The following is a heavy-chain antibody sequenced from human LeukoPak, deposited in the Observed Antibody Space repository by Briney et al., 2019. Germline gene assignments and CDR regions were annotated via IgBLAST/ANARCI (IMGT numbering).Heavy chain of an antibody. CDR3: ASRRRGNIFWVRYFDWLLSTY. J-gene: IGHJ4*02. CDR2: ISGSGGST. Sequence: GGSLRLSCAASGFTFSSYWMTWIRQAPGKGLEWVSAISGSGGSTYYADSVKGRFTISRDNSKNTLYLQMNSLRAEDTAVYYCASRRRGNIFWVRYFDWLLSTYWGQGTLVTVSS. V-gene: IGHV3-23*01. D-gene: IGHD3-9*01. CDR1: GFTFSSYW.